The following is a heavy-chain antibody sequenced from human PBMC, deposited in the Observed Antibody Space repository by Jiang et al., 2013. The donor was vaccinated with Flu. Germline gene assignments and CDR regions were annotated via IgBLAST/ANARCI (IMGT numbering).Heavy chain of an antibody. Sequence: GLVKPSETLSLTCAVYGGSFSGYYWSWIRQPPGKGLEWIGEINHSGSTNYNPSLKSRVTISVDTSKNQFSLKLSSVTAADTAVYYCARAVLCGGDCRDDYWGQGTLVTVSS. CDR3: ARAVLCGGDCRDDY. CDR1: GGSFSGYY. D-gene: IGHD2-21*02. CDR2: INHSGST. V-gene: IGHV4-34*01. J-gene: IGHJ4*02.